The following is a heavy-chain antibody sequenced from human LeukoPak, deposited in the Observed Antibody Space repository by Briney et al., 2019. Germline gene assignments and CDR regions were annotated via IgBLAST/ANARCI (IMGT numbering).Heavy chain of an antibody. Sequence: ASVKVSCKASGYTFTSYYMHWVRHAPGQGLEWMGIINPSGGSTSYAQKFQGRVTMTRDMSTSTVYMELSSLRSEDTAVYYCAILVRSRDAFDIWGQGTMVTVSS. J-gene: IGHJ3*02. D-gene: IGHD2-8*02. CDR1: GYTFTSYY. V-gene: IGHV1-46*01. CDR3: AILVRSRDAFDI. CDR2: INPSGGST.